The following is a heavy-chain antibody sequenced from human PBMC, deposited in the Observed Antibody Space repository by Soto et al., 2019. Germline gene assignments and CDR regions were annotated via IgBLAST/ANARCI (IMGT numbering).Heavy chain of an antibody. Sequence: QVQLQQWGAGLLKPSETLSLTCVVYGGSFSGYYWSWIRQSPGKGLEWIGGINHRGSTNYNPSLESRVTISVDTSKHQFSLKLPSVTAADTAMYYCARDGFCTSTTCRVGNWFDPWGQGTLVTVSS. CDR1: GGSFSGYY. CDR3: ARDGFCTSTTCRVGNWFDP. D-gene: IGHD2-2*01. V-gene: IGHV4-34*01. J-gene: IGHJ5*02. CDR2: INHRGST.